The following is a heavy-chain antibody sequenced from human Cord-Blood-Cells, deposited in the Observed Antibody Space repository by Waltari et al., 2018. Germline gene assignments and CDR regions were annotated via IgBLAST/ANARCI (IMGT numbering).Heavy chain of an antibody. Sequence: QVQLVQSGAEVKKPGSSVKVSCKASGGTFSSYTISWVRQAPGQGLDWMGRIIPILGIAHYAQRGHGRVTITADKSTSTSYMELSSLRSEDTAVYYCAREDSSSWYYFDYWGQGTLVTVSS. CDR3: AREDSSSWYYFDY. CDR1: GGTFSSYT. D-gene: IGHD6-13*01. V-gene: IGHV1-69*08. J-gene: IGHJ4*02. CDR2: IIPILGIA.